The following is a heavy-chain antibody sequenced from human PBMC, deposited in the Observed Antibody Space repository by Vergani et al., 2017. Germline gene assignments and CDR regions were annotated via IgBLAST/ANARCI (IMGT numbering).Heavy chain of an antibody. CDR1: GLVFSDYT. J-gene: IGHJ4*02. CDR3: VRDTPLGTTEVAFD. V-gene: IGHV3-23*04. CDR2: ISGSATGGVT. Sequence: EVQLVESGGDLAQPGGSLTLSCVAYGLVFSDYTMSWVRQAPGRGLEWVSIISGSATGGVTYVADSVKGRFTIFRDNAKNLLFLEMNSLRVEDTAVYYCVRDTPLGTTEVAFDWGQGTLVTVSS. D-gene: IGHD2/OR15-2a*01.